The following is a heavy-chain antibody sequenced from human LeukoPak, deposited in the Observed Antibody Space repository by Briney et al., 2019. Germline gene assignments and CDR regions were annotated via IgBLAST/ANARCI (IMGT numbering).Heavy chain of an antibody. J-gene: IGHJ4*02. V-gene: IGHV1-46*01. Sequence: ASVKVSCKASGYTFTSYYMHWVRRAPGQGLEWMGIINPSGGSTRYAQKFQGRVTMTRDMSTSTVYMELSSLRSEDTAVYCCARDPGLMVYASPTGRPNYDFDYWGQGTLVTVSS. CDR3: ARDPGLMVYASPTGRPNYDFDY. CDR2: INPSGGST. CDR1: GYTFTSYY. D-gene: IGHD2-8*01.